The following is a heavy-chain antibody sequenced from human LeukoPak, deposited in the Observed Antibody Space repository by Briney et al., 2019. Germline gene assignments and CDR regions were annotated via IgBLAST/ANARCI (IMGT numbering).Heavy chain of an antibody. CDR1: GGSISSYY. CDR3: ARGGYVLRFLSFDY. Sequence: SETLSLTCTVSGGSISSYYWSWIRQPAGKGLEWIGRIYTSGSTNYNPSLKSRVTMSVDTSKNQFSLKLSSVTAADTAVYYCARGGYVLRFLSFDYWGQGTLVTVSS. D-gene: IGHD3-3*01. J-gene: IGHJ4*02. V-gene: IGHV4-4*07. CDR2: IYTSGST.